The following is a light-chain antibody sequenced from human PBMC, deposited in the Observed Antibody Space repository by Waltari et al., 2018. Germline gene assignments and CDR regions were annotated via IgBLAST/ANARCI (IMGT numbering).Light chain of an antibody. CDR3: SSYADNTLV. V-gene: IGLV2-8*01. Sequence: QSALTQPPSASGSPGQSVTISCTGTSSDYVSWFQHHPGKAPKLMIHEVSKRPSGVPDRFSGSKSGNTASLTVSGLQADDEAHYYCSSYADNTLVFGGGTKLTVL. J-gene: IGLJ3*02. CDR2: EVS. CDR1: SSDY.